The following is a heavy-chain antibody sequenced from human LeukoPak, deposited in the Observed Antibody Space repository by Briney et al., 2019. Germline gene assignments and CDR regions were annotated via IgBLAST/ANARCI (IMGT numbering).Heavy chain of an antibody. CDR2: ISSSSSYI. CDR1: GFTFSSYS. D-gene: IGHD2-2*01. J-gene: IGHJ6*02. V-gene: IGHV3-21*01. Sequence: GGPLRLSCAASGFTFSSYSMNWVRQAPGKGLEGVSSISSSSSYIYYADSVKGRFTISRDNAKNSLYLQMNSLRAEDTAVYYCASLGYCSSTSCYDTPYYYYGMDVWGQGTTVTVSS. CDR3: ASLGYCSSTSCYDTPYYYYGMDV.